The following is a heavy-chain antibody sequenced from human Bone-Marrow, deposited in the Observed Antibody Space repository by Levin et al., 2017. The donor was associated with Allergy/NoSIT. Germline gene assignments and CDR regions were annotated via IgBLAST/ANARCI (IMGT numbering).Heavy chain of an antibody. Sequence: SVKVSCKASGGTFSSYAISWVRQAPGQGLEWMGGIIPIFGTANYAQKFQGRVTSTADESTSTAYMELSSPRSEDTAVYYCASSMITFGGVIVTHRHYYHGMDVWGQGTTVTVSS. CDR3: ASSMITFGGVIVTHRHYYHGMDV. CDR2: IIPIFGTA. J-gene: IGHJ6*02. CDR1: GGTFSSYA. V-gene: IGHV1-69*13. D-gene: IGHD3-16*02.